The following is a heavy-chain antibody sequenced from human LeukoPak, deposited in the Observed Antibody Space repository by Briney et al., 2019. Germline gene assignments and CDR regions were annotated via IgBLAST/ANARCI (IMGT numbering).Heavy chain of an antibody. D-gene: IGHD3-3*01. CDR1: GGPFSGYY. CDR2: INHSGST. Sequence: PSETLSLPCAVYGGPFSGYYWSWIRHPPGKGLEWIGEINHSGSTNYNPSLKSRVTISVDTSKNQFSLKLSSVTAADTAVYYCARGVSVFDFWSGYQSWGQGTLVTVSS. J-gene: IGHJ4*02. V-gene: IGHV4-34*01. CDR3: ARGVSVFDFWSGYQS.